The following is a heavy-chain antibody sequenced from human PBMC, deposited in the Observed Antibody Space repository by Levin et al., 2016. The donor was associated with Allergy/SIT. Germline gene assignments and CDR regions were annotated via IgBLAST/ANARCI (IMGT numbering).Heavy chain of an antibody. D-gene: IGHD5-12*01. CDR1: GFTFGSYS. Sequence: GESLKISCAASGFTFGSYSMNWVRQAPGKGLEWLAYISSTSTSIYYADSVKGRFTISRDNAKNSLFLQMNSLRDEDTAMYYCAKDGGGYEYFDYWGQATLVTVSS. CDR2: ISSTSTSI. V-gene: IGHV3-48*02. J-gene: IGHJ4*02. CDR3: AKDGGGYEYFDY.